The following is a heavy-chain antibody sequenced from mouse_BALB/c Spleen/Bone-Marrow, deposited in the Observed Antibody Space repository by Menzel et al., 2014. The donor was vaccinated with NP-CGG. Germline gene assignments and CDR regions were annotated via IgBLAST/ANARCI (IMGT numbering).Heavy chain of an antibody. J-gene: IGHJ1*01. V-gene: IGHV9-3-1*01. CDR2: INTYTGYP. Sequence: LESGLVLMKPGETVEISCKASGYTFTNYGMNWVKQAPGKGLKWMGWINTYTGYPTYADDFKGRFAFSLETSASTAYLQINNLKNEDTATYFCARVHYRYGGRWYFDVWGAGTTVTVTS. D-gene: IGHD2-14*01. CDR3: ARVHYRYGGRWYFDV. CDR1: GYTFTNYG.